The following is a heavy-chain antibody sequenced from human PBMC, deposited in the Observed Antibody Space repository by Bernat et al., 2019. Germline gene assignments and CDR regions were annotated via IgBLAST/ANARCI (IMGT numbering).Heavy chain of an antibody. CDR3: TTDPYGSGSWSYYYGMDV. CDR1: GFTFSNAW. D-gene: IGHD3-10*01. Sequence: EVQLVESGGGLVKPGGSLRPSCAASGFTFSNAWMNWVRQAPGKGLEWVGRIKSKTDGGTTDYAAPVKGRFTISRDDSKNTLYLQMNSLKTEDTAVYYCTTDPYGSGSWSYYYGMDVWGQGTTVTVSS. J-gene: IGHJ6*02. V-gene: IGHV3-15*07. CDR2: IKSKTDGGTT.